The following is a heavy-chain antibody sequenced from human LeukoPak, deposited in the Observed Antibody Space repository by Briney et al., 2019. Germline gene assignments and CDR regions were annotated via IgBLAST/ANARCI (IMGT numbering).Heavy chain of an antibody. Sequence: SETLSLTFTVSGGSISSSNNYWGRIRQPPGRGLEWIGSISYGGRTYYNPSLKSRVTISVDTSKNQFSLRLSSVTAADTAVYYCARARYNYQCDYWGQGTLVTVSS. CDR1: GGSISSSNNY. CDR2: ISYGGRT. D-gene: IGHD5-24*01. J-gene: IGHJ4*02. V-gene: IGHV4-39*07. CDR3: ARARYNYQCDY.